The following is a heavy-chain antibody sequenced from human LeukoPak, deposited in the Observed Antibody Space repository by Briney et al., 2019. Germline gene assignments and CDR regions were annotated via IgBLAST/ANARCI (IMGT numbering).Heavy chain of an antibody. Sequence: PSETLSLTCTVSGDSISSGGYYWSWIRQHPGKGLEWIGYIYYSGTTYYNPSLKSRVTISVDTSKNQFSLKLSSVTAADTAVYYCARVHDWNNGASNWFDPWGQGTLVTVSS. CDR3: ARVHDWNNGASNWFDP. CDR2: IYYSGTT. D-gene: IGHD1/OR15-1a*01. J-gene: IGHJ5*02. V-gene: IGHV4-31*03. CDR1: GDSISSGGYY.